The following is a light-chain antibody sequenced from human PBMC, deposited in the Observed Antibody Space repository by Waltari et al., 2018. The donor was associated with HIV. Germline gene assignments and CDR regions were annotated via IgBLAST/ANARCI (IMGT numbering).Light chain of an antibody. CDR3: QSYDNSLNAVV. CDR1: SSNIGARED. CDR2: GNT. J-gene: IGLJ2*01. V-gene: IGLV1-40*01. Sequence: QSVLTQPPSVSGAPGQRVIISCTGSSSNIGAREDVHWYQQLPGAVPKVLIYGNTNRPPGVPDRFSGSKSGASASLAIAGLQTDDEADYYCQSYDNSLNAVVFGGGTRLTVL.